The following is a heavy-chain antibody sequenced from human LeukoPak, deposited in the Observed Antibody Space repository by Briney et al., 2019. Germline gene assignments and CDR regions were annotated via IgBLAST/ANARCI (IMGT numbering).Heavy chain of an antibody. V-gene: IGHV1-2*02. D-gene: IGHD1-14*01. CDR3: ARDPGTRDAFDI. CDR1: GYTFTGYY. CDR2: INPNSGGT. J-gene: IGHJ3*02. Sequence: ASVKVSCKASGYTFTGYYRHWVRQAPGQGLEWMGWINPNSGGTNYAQKFQGRVTMTRDTSISTAYMELSRLRSDDTAVYYCARDPGTRDAFDIWGQGTMVTVSS.